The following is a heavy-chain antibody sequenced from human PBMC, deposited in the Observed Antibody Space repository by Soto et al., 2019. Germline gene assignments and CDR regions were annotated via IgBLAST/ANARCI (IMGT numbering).Heavy chain of an antibody. D-gene: IGHD3-3*01. J-gene: IGHJ3*02. Sequence: SETLSLTCAVYGGSFSGYYWSWIRQPPGKGLEWIGEINHSGSTNYNPSLKSRVTISVDTSKNQFSLKLSSVTAADTAVYYCARESPALRFLEWLPRSSHAFDTWGQGTMVTVSS. CDR2: INHSGST. V-gene: IGHV4-34*01. CDR3: ARESPALRFLEWLPRSSHAFDT. CDR1: GGSFSGYY.